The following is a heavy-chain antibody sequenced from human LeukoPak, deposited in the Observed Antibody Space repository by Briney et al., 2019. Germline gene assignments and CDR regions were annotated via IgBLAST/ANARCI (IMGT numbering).Heavy chain of an antibody. CDR3: ARGVPKRGSGSFNWFDP. CDR2: IIPIFGTA. V-gene: IGHV1-69*13. Sequence: SVKVSCNASGGTFSSYAISWVRQAPGQGLEWMGGIIPIFGTANYAQKFQGRVTITADESTSTAYMELSSLRSEDTAVYYCARGVPKRGSGSFNWFDPWGQGTLVTVSS. CDR1: GGTFSSYA. J-gene: IGHJ5*02. D-gene: IGHD3-10*01.